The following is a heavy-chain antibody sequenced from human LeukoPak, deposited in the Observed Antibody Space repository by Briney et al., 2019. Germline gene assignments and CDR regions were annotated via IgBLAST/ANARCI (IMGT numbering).Heavy chain of an antibody. V-gene: IGHV3-73*01. D-gene: IGHD1-26*01. CDR1: GFTFSGSA. Sequence: GGSLRLSCAASGFTFSGSAMHWVRQASGKGLEWVGRIRSKANSYATAYAASVKGRFTISRDDSKSTAYLQMNSLKTEDTAVYYCTRGGWELHFDYWGQGTLVTVSS. J-gene: IGHJ4*02. CDR3: TRGGWELHFDY. CDR2: IRSKANSYAT.